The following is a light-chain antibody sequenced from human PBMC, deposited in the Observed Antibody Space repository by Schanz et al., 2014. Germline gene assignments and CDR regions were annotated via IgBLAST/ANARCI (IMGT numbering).Light chain of an antibody. CDR1: SSDIGGYNF. Sequence: QSVLTQPPSASGSPGQSVTISCTGTSSDIGGYNFVSWYQQHPGEAPKLMMYEVTKRPSWVPDRFSGSKSGNTASLTVSWLQAEDEAVYYCSSYAGSNNLVFGGGTKLTVL. CDR2: EVT. J-gene: IGLJ2*01. CDR3: SSYAGSNNLV. V-gene: IGLV2-8*01.